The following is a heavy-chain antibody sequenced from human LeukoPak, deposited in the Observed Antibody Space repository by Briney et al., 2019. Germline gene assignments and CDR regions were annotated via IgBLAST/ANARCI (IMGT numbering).Heavy chain of an antibody. CDR1: GGSISSYY. CDR3: ARSIDSSGYYYYFDL. V-gene: IGHV4-59*01. Sequence: SETLSLTCTVSGGSISSYYWSWIRQPPGKGLEWIGYIYYSGSTNYNPSLKSRVTISVDTSKNQFSLKLSSVTAADTAVYYCARSIDSSGYYYYFDLWGRGTLVTVSS. CDR2: IYYSGST. J-gene: IGHJ2*01. D-gene: IGHD3-22*01.